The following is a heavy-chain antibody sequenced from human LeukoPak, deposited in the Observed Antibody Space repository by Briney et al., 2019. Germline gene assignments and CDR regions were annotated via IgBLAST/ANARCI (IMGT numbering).Heavy chain of an antibody. CDR2: ISAYNGNT. CDR3: AREDHYYGSGSNSQNWFDP. Sequence: ASVKVSCKASGYTFTSYGISWVRQAPGQGLEWMGWISAYNGNTNYAQKLQGRVTMTTDTSTSTAYMELSRLRSDDTAVYYCAREDHYYGSGSNSQNWFDPWGQGTLVTVSS. CDR1: GYTFTSYG. V-gene: IGHV1-18*01. D-gene: IGHD3-10*01. J-gene: IGHJ5*02.